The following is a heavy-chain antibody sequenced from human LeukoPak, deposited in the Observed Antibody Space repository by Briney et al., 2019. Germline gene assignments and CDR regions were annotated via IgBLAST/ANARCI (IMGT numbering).Heavy chain of an antibody. D-gene: IGHD3-22*01. J-gene: IGHJ6*02. CDR2: ISYDGSNK. CDR1: GFTFSSYA. V-gene: IGHV3-30-3*01. Sequence: QSGGSLRLSCAASGFTFSSYAMHWVRQAPGKGLEWVSVISYDGSNKYYADSVKGRFTISRDNSKNTLYLQMNSLRAEDTAVYYCARALKWLLYYYYYGMDVWGQGTTVTVSS. CDR3: ARALKWLLYYYYYGMDV.